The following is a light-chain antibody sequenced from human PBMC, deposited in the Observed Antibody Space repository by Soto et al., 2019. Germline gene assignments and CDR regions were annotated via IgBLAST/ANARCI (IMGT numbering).Light chain of an antibody. CDR2: LNSDGSH. J-gene: IGLJ2*01. CDR1: SGHSTYA. V-gene: IGLV4-69*01. CDR3: QTWGTGIAV. Sequence: QPVLTQSPSASASLGASVKLTCTLSSGHSTYAIAWHQQQPEKGPRYLMKLNSDGSHSKGDGIPDRFSGSSSGAERYLTISSLQSDDVADYYCQTWGTGIAVFGGGTKVTVL.